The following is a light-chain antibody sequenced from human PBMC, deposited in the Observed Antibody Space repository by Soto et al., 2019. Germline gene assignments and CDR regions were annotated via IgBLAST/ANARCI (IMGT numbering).Light chain of an antibody. J-gene: IGKJ5*01. CDR1: LTVTNNY. Sequence: EIVLTHSPDTLSLSPGERATLSCRASLTVTNNYLAWYQQKAGQAPRLVIYDASTRATGIPDRFSGSGSGPEYTLTITRLEPEDFAVYSCQQYGFSPISFGQGTRLEIK. CDR3: QQYGFSPIS. CDR2: DAS. V-gene: IGKV3-20*01.